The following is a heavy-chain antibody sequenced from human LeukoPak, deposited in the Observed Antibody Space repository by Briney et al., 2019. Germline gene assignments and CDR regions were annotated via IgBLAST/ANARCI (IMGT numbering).Heavy chain of an antibody. CDR2: IYPGDSDT. D-gene: IGHD2-21*02. Sequence: GESLKISCKGSGYSFTSYWIGWVRQMPVKGLEWMGIIYPGDSDTRYSPSFQGQVTISADKSISTAYLQWSSLKASDTAMYYCASQKYCGGDCSDAFDIWGQGTMVTVSS. CDR1: GYSFTSYW. CDR3: ASQKYCGGDCSDAFDI. V-gene: IGHV5-51*01. J-gene: IGHJ3*02.